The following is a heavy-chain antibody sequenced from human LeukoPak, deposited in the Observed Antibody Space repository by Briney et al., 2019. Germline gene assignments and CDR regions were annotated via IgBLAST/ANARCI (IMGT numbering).Heavy chain of an antibody. Sequence: QAGGSLRLSCAASGFTLSSYEMNWVRQAPGKGLEWVSYISSSGSTIYYADSVKGRFTISRDNAKNSLYLQMNSLRAEDTAVYYCASLGYSSGWHFDYWGQGTLVTVSS. CDR1: GFTLSSYE. V-gene: IGHV3-48*03. J-gene: IGHJ4*02. CDR2: ISSSGSTI. CDR3: ASLGYSSGWHFDY. D-gene: IGHD6-19*01.